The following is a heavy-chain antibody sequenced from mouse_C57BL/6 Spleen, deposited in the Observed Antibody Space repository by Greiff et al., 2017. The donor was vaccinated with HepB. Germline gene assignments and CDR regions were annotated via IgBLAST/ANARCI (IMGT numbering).Heavy chain of an antibody. V-gene: IGHV1-76*01. Sequence: QVQLKESGAELVRPGASVKLSCKASGYTFTDYYINWVKQRPGQGLEWIARIYPGSGNTYYNEKFKGKATLTAEKSSSTAYMQLSSLTSEDSAVYFCARDGGLYGNYVWYFDVWGTGTTVTVSS. CDR1: GYTFTDYY. D-gene: IGHD2-1*01. CDR3: ARDGGLYGNYVWYFDV. CDR2: IYPGSGNT. J-gene: IGHJ1*03.